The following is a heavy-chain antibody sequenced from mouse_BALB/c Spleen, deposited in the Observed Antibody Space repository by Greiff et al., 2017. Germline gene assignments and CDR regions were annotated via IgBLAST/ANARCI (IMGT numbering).Heavy chain of an antibody. CDR2: INPSNGGT. V-gene: IGHV1S81*02. D-gene: IGHD4-1*02. Sequence: QVQLQQSGAELVKPGASVKLSCKASGYTFTSYYMYWVKQRPGQGLEWIGEINPSNGGTNFNEKFKSKATLTVDKSSSTAYMQLSSLTSEDSAVYYCTINWDEGFAYWGQGTLVTVSA. J-gene: IGHJ3*01. CDR1: GYTFTSYY. CDR3: TINWDEGFAY.